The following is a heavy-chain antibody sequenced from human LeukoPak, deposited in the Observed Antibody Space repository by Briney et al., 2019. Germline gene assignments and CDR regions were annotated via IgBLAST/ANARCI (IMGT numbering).Heavy chain of an antibody. CDR1: GYTFTSYG. D-gene: IGHD4-17*01. J-gene: IGHJ4*02. V-gene: IGHV1-18*01. CDR2: ISAYNGNT. CDR3: ARVVPTGGYFDC. Sequence: ASVKVSCKASGYTFTSYGTSWVRQAPGQGLEWMGWISAYNGNTNYAQKLQGRVTMTTDTSTSTAYMELRSLRSDDTAVYYCARVVPTGGYFDCWGQGTLVTVSS.